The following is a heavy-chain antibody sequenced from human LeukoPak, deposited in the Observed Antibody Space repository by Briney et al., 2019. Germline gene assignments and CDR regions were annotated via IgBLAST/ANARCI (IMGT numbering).Heavy chain of an antibody. CDR3: AGYGDTEAFDY. CDR1: GGSISSYY. CDR2: IYYSGST. Sequence: SETLSLTCTVSGGSISSYYWSWIRQPPGKGLEWIGYIYYSGSTNYNPSLKSRVTISVDTSMNQFSLKLSSVTAADTAVYYCAGYGDTEAFDYWGQGTLVTVFS. J-gene: IGHJ4*02. D-gene: IGHD4-17*01. V-gene: IGHV4-59*01.